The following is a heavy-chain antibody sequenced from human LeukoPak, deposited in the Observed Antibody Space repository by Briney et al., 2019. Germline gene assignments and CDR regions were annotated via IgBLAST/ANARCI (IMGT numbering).Heavy chain of an antibody. CDR1: GGTFSSYA. J-gene: IGHJ6*03. CDR2: IIPIFGTA. CDR3: ARGRRSGSFTYYYYMDV. D-gene: IGHD1-26*01. Sequence: GASVKVSCKASGGTFSSYAISWVRQAPGQGLEWMGGIIPIFGTANYAQKFQGRVTITTDESTSTAYMELSSLRSEDTAVYYCARGRRSGSFTYYYYMDVWGKGTTVTVSS. V-gene: IGHV1-69*05.